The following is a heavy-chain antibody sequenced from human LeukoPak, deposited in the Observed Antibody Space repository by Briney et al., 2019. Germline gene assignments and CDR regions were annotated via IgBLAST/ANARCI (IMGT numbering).Heavy chain of an antibody. Sequence: SLSLSCAASGFPFDDYAMHWVRQAPGKGLEWVSGTSWNSGSIGYADSVKGRFTISRDNSKNTLYLQMNSLRADDMAVYYCARDPGSGYEEHFDYWGQGTLVTVSS. D-gene: IGHD5-12*01. CDR2: TSWNSGSI. CDR3: ARDPGSGYEEHFDY. V-gene: IGHV3-9*03. CDR1: GFPFDDYA. J-gene: IGHJ4*02.